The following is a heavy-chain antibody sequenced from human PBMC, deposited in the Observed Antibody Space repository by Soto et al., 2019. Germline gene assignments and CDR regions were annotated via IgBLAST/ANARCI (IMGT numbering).Heavy chain of an antibody. Sequence: TLSVTCFSCNGAIRSRGCYWSWARQNPEKGLEWIGYHYNDGSTFYNPALQSRAVISVDKTKNHLFLNLRSVTAADTAVYYCARARYARKLLDDSGQRTLVTV. CDR1: NGAIRSRGCY. CDR2: HYNDGST. V-gene: IGHV4-31*03. CDR3: ARARYARKLLDD. D-gene: IGHD5-12*01. J-gene: IGHJ4*01.